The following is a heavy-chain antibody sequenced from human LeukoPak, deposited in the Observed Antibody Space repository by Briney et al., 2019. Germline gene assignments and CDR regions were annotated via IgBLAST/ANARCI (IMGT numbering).Heavy chain of an antibody. CDR1: GGSISSFY. V-gene: IGHV4-59*01. J-gene: IGHJ4*02. CDR2: IYYSGST. Sequence: MPSETLSLTCTVSGGSISSFYWSWIRQPPGKGLEWIGHIYYSGSTNYNPSLKGRVTISVDTSKSQFSLNLSSVTAADTAVYYCARGSPTADKWGQGTLVTVSS. D-gene: IGHD2-15*01. CDR3: ARGSPTADK.